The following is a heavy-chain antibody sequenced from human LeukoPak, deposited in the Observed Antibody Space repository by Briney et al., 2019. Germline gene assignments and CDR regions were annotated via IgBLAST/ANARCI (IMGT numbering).Heavy chain of an antibody. J-gene: IGHJ4*02. CDR2: IYYSGST. V-gene: IGHV4-39*01. Sequence: PSETLSLTCTVSGGSISSSSYYWGWIRQPPGKGLEWIGSIYYSGSTYYNPSLKSRVTISVDTSKNQFSLKLSSVTAADTAVYYCARVEQLVVFDYWGQGTQVTVSS. CDR3: ARVEQLVVFDY. D-gene: IGHD6-6*01. CDR1: GGSISSSSYY.